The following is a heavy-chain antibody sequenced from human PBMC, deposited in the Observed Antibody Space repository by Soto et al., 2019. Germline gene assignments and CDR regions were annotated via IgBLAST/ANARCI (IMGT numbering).Heavy chain of an antibody. CDR2: IIPIFGTA. Sequence: ASVKVSCKASGGTFSSYAISWVRQAPGQGLEWMGGIIPIFGTANYAQKFQGRVTITADESTSTAYMELSSLRSEDTAVYYCARVNRGYSGYDLAYWGQGTLVTVSS. J-gene: IGHJ4*02. CDR3: ARVNRGYSGYDLAY. V-gene: IGHV1-69*13. CDR1: GGTFSSYA. D-gene: IGHD5-12*01.